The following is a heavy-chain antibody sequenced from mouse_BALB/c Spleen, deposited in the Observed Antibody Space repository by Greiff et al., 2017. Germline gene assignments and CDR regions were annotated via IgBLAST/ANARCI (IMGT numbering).Heavy chain of an antibody. CDR3: ARHPIYYRYVDY. CDR2: ISNGGGST. V-gene: IGHV5-12-2*01. J-gene: IGHJ2*01. Sequence: EVHLVESGGGLVQPGGSLKLSCAASGFTFSSYTMSWVRQTPEKRLEWVAYISNGGGSTYYPDTVKGRFTISRDNAKNTLYLQMSSLKSEDTAMYYCARHPIYYRYVDYWGQGTTLTVSS. D-gene: IGHD2-1*01. CDR1: GFTFSSYT.